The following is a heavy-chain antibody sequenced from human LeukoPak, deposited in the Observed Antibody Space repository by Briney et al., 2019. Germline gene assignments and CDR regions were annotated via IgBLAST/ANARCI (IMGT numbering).Heavy chain of an antibody. CDR3: QSLGSNTWMGNWFDP. CDR1: GGSISSSSYY. CDR2: IDYTGRT. Sequence: SETLSLTCTVSGGSISSSSYYWGWIRQPPGKGLEWIGNIDYTGRTYYNPSLQSRITISVDTSRNQFSLKLSSVTAADTAVYCAQSLGSNTWMGNWFDPWGQGTLVTVSS. D-gene: IGHD6-13*01. V-gene: IGHV4-39*01. J-gene: IGHJ5*02.